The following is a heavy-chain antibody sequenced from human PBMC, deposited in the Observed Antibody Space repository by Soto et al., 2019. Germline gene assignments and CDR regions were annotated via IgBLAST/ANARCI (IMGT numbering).Heavy chain of an antibody. CDR2: ISGSGGST. Sequence: GESLKISCAASGFTFSSYAMSWVRQAPGKGLEWVSAISGSGGSTYYADSVRGRFTISRDNSKNTLYLQMNSLRAEDTAVYYCAKDGYDYGDYGYWGQGTLVTVSS. V-gene: IGHV3-23*01. CDR1: GFTFSSYA. CDR3: AKDGYDYGDYGY. J-gene: IGHJ4*02. D-gene: IGHD4-17*01.